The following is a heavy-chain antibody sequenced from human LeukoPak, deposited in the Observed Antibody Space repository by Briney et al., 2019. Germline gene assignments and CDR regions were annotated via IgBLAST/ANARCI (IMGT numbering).Heavy chain of an antibody. CDR3: AKDSDILTGYYWDGGFDY. V-gene: IGHV3-30-3*01. J-gene: IGHJ4*02. D-gene: IGHD3-9*01. CDR2: ISYDGSNK. CDR1: GFTFSSYA. Sequence: GGSLRLSCAASGFTFSSYAMHWVRQAPGKGLEWVAVISYDGSNKYYADSVKGRFTISRDNSKNTLYLQMNSLRAEDTAVYYCAKDSDILTGYYWDGGFDYWGQGTLVTVSS.